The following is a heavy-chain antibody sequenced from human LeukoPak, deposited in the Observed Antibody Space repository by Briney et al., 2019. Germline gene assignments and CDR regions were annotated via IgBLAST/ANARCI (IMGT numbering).Heavy chain of an antibody. D-gene: IGHD5-24*01. CDR1: GFIFDDYA. CDR3: ASTIRYYYYYYGMDV. Sequence: GGSLRLSCAASGFIFDDYAMHWVRQAPGKGLEWVSGISWNSGDIGYADSVKGRFTISRDNAKNSLYLQMNSLRAEDTAVYYCASTIRYYYYYYGMDVWGQGTTVTVSS. V-gene: IGHV3-9*01. J-gene: IGHJ6*02. CDR2: ISWNSGDI.